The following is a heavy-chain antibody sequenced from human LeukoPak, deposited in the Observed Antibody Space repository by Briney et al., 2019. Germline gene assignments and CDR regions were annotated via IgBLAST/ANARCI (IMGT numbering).Heavy chain of an antibody. D-gene: IGHD1-26*01. CDR2: ISGSGGST. CDR3: AKHRWELTNIDY. CDR1: GFTFSSYA. Sequence: PGGSLRLSCAASGFTFSSYAMNWVRQAPGKELKWVSAISGSGGSTYYADSVKGRFTIPRDKSKNTLYLQMNSLRAEDTAVYYCAKHRWELTNIDYWGQGTLVTVSS. J-gene: IGHJ4*02. V-gene: IGHV3-23*01.